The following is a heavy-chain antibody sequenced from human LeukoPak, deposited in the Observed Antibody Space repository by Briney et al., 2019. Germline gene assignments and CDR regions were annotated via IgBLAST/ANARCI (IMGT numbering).Heavy chain of an antibody. J-gene: IGHJ4*02. Sequence: PGGSLRLSCAASGFTFDDYAMHWVRQAPGKGLEWVSGISWNSGSIGYADSVKGRFTISRDNAKNSLYLQMNSLRAEDTAVCYCARGCRSSTSCYADYWGQGTLVTVSS. CDR3: ARGCRSSTSCYADY. CDR2: ISWNSGSI. CDR1: GFTFDDYA. D-gene: IGHD2-2*01. V-gene: IGHV3-9*01.